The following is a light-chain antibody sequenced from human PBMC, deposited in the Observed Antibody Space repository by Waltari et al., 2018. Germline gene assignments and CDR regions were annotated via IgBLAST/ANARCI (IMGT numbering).Light chain of an antibody. V-gene: IGKV3-11*01. CDR2: DAS. CDR1: QSISTY. Sequence: EIVLTQSPATLSLSPGERATLSCRASQSISTYLAWYQQKPGQPPRLLIYDASNRATGIPARFSGRGSGTDFTLTISSLEPEDFAIYYCQQRTDWLSFGGGTKVEI. CDR3: QQRTDWLS. J-gene: IGKJ4*01.